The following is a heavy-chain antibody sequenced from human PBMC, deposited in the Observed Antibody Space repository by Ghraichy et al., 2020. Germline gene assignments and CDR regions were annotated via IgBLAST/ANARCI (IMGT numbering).Heavy chain of an antibody. D-gene: IGHD2-8*02. CDR1: GYTFSNNG. J-gene: IGHJ4*02. Sequence: ASVKVSCKASGYTFSNNGISWVRQAPGQGLGWMGRISAYTGNTNYAQAFQGRVTLTTDTSTTTAYMELRSLTSDDTAVYYCARERFTGGNSPKDYWGRGTRVTVSS. CDR2: ISAYTGNT. CDR3: ARERFTGGNSPKDY. V-gene: IGHV1-18*01.